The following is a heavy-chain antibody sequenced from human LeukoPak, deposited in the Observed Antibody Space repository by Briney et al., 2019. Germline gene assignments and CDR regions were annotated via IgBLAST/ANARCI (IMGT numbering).Heavy chain of an antibody. V-gene: IGHV3-30*03. CDR2: ISYDGSNK. D-gene: IGHD7-27*01. CDR1: GFTFSSYG. Sequence: GRSLRLSCAASGFTFSSYGMHWVRQAPGKGLEWMAVISYDGSNKYYADSVKGRFTISRDDAKNSLSLQMSSLRVEDTAIHYCARVWGNWGYYYMDVWGKGTTVTVSS. J-gene: IGHJ6*03. CDR3: ARVWGNWGYYYMDV.